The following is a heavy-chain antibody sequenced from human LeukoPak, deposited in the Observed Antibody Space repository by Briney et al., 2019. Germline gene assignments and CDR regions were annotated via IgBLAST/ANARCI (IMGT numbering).Heavy chain of an antibody. D-gene: IGHD3-3*01. CDR1: GFTFSSYA. V-gene: IGHV3-23*01. Sequence: PGGSLRLSCAASGFTFSSYAMSWVRQAPGKGLEWVSAISGSGGSTYYADSVKGRFTISRDNSKNTLYLQMNSPRAEDTAVYYCAKAEYDFWSGYYYYYYYYMDVWGKGTTVTVSS. J-gene: IGHJ6*03. CDR2: ISGSGGST. CDR3: AKAEYDFWSGYYYYYYYYMDV.